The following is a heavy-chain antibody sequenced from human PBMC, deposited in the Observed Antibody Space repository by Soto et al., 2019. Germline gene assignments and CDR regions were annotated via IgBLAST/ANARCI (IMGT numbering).Heavy chain of an antibody. V-gene: IGHV4-59*12. D-gene: IGHD3-16*02. Sequence: ETLSLTCTVSGGSISSYYWSWIRQPPGKGLEWIGYIYYSGSTNYNPSLKSRVTISVDTSKNQFSLKLSSVTAADTAVYYCARDVKRRYFDYWGQGTLVTVSS. J-gene: IGHJ4*02. CDR3: ARDVKRRYFDY. CDR2: IYYSGST. CDR1: GGSISSYY.